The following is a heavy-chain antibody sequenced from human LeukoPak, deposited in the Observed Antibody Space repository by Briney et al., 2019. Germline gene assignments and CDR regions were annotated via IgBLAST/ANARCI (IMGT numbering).Heavy chain of an antibody. Sequence: SETLSLTCTVSGGSISTYYWSWIRQPAGKGLEWIGRIYASGSTNYNPSLKSRATISIDTSKNQFSLKLSSVTAADTAVYYCAREIFGVVSPFDYWGQGTLVTVSS. CDR2: IYASGST. CDR3: AREIFGVVSPFDY. J-gene: IGHJ4*02. V-gene: IGHV4-4*07. D-gene: IGHD3-3*01. CDR1: GGSISTYY.